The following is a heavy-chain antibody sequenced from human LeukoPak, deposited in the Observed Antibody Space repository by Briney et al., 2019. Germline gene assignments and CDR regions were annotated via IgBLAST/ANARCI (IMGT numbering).Heavy chain of an antibody. CDR3: AKSTIEYTYDGFDC. V-gene: IGHV3-9*01. J-gene: IGHJ4*02. D-gene: IGHD2-2*01. CDR2: IAWNSGSR. CDR1: GFSFDEYA. Sequence: GRSLRLSCAASGFSFDEYAMHWVRLVPGKGLEWVSSIAWNSGSRGYADSAKGRFTISRDNAKNSLYLQMNSLRDEDTALYYCAKSTIEYTYDGFDCWGQGTLVTVSS.